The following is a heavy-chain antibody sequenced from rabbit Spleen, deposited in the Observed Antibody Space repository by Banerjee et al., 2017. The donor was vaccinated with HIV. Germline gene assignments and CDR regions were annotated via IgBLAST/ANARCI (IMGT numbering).Heavy chain of an antibody. CDR1: GFPFSNKVV. V-gene: IGHV1S45*01. CDR2: INAVTGKA. Sequence: LQESGGGLVKPEGSVTLTCTASGFPFSNKVVMCWVRQAPGKGLDRIACINAVTGKAANATWAKGRFTFSKTSSATVPLQITSLTAADAATYFCAGVDDGDPSDGNALSLWGPPTLVTIS. D-gene: IGHD6-1*01. J-gene: IGHJ6*01. CDR3: AGVDDGDPSDGNALSL.